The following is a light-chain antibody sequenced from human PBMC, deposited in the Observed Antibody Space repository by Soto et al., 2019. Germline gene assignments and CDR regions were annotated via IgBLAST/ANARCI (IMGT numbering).Light chain of an antibody. CDR3: QQSYSTPWT. Sequence: DIQMTQSPSSLSASVGDRVTITCRASQSISSYLNWYQQKPGKAPKLLIYAASSLQSGVPSRFSGSGSGTDFTLTISSLQPEDFATYYCQQSYSTPWTFGQGTPVELK. J-gene: IGKJ1*01. V-gene: IGKV1-39*01. CDR1: QSISSY. CDR2: AAS.